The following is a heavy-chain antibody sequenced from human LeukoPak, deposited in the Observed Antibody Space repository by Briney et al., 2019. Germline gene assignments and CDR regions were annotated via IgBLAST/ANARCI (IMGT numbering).Heavy chain of an antibody. CDR2: ISGSGGST. Sequence: PGGSLRLSCAASGFTFSSYAMSWVRQAPGKGLEWVSAISGSGGSTYYADSVKGRFTISRDNSKNTLYLQMNSLRAEDTAMYYCARGIAMTTLNALDIWGQGTMVTVSS. J-gene: IGHJ3*02. CDR3: ARGIAMTTLNALDI. D-gene: IGHD1-1*01. CDR1: GFTFSSYA. V-gene: IGHV3-23*01.